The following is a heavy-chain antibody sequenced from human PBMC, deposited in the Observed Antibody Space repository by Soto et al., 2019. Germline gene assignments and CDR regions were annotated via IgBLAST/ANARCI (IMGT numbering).Heavy chain of an antibody. D-gene: IGHD3-22*01. J-gene: IGHJ5*02. V-gene: IGHV1-69*01. Sequence: QVQLVQSGAEVKKPGSSVKVSCKASGGTFSSYAISWVRQAPGQGLEWMGGIIPIFGTANYAQKFQGRVTITADQSTSTAYMELSSLRSEDTAVYYCARGATYYYDSSGYYRGLDWFDPWGQGTLVTVSP. CDR2: IIPIFGTA. CDR3: ARGATYYYDSSGYYRGLDWFDP. CDR1: GGTFSSYA.